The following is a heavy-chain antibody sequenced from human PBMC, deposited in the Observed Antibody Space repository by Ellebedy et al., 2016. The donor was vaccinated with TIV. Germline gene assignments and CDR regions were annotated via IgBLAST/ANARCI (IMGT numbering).Heavy chain of an antibody. J-gene: IGHJ5*01. CDR2: IYWSGRS. V-gene: IGHV4-59*12. CDR1: GGSFMKNW. CDR3: AKKLDS. Sequence: MPSETLSLTCVVPGGSFMKNWWSWIRQHPGKGLEWLGYIYWSGRSLYNPSLKSRLTISVDKSSNQFSLTLTSATAADTGVYYCAKKLDSWGRGTLVTVSA.